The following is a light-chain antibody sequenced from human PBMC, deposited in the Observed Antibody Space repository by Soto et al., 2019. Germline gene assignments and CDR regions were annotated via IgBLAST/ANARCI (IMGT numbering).Light chain of an antibody. CDR2: DAS. CDR1: ETVGSNY. J-gene: IGKJ2*01. Sequence: EVVLTQSPGTLSLSPGERATLSCRASETVGSNYLAWYQQQPGQAPRLLIFDASSRATGIPDRFSGSGSVTEFSLTISRLEPEDSAVYFCHHYGYGADTFGQGTKLEI. CDR3: HHYGYGADT. V-gene: IGKV3-20*01.